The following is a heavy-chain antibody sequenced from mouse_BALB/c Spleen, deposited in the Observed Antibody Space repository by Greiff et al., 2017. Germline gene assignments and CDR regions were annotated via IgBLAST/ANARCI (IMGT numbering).Heavy chain of an antibody. D-gene: IGHD3-1*01. Sequence: EVQLQQSGPELVKPGASVKIPCKASGYTFTDYNMDWVKQSHGKSLEWIGDINPNNGGTIYNQKFKGKATLTVDKSSSTAYMELRSLTSEDTAVYYCARTARATWFAYWGQGTLVTVSA. V-gene: IGHV1-18*01. J-gene: IGHJ3*01. CDR3: ARTARATWFAY. CDR2: INPNNGGT. CDR1: GYTFTDYN.